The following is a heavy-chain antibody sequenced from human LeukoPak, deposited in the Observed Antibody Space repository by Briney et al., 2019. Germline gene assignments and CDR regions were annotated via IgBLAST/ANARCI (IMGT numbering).Heavy chain of an antibody. CDR1: GFTFSNYA. Sequence: GSLRLSCAASGFTFSNYAMSWVRQAPGKGLEWVCGISGSSTRTYYADSVKGLVTISRDDSKNTLYLQMNSLRAEDTAVYYCARERITSFDYWGQGTLVTVSS. D-gene: IGHD3-16*01. CDR3: ARERITSFDY. V-gene: IGHV3-23*01. J-gene: IGHJ4*02. CDR2: ISGSSTRT.